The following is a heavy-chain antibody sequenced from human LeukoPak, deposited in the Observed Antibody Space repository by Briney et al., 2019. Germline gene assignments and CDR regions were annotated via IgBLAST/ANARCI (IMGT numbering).Heavy chain of an antibody. D-gene: IGHD1-26*01. CDR1: GFTFSDYY. CDR3: ARAAGAYGMEV. J-gene: IGHJ6*02. V-gene: IGHV3-11*05. Sequence: GGSLRLSCAASGFTFSDYYMSWIRQAPGKGLEWVSYISSSSSYTNYADSVKGRFTISRDNAKNSLYLQMNSLRAEDTAVYYCARAAGAYGMEVWGQGTTVTVSS. CDR2: ISSSSSYT.